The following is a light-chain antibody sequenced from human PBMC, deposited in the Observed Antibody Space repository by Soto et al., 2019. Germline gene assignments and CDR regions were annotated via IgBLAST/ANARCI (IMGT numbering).Light chain of an antibody. V-gene: IGKV3-20*01. CDR1: QSVSTTD. J-gene: IGKJ1*01. Sequence: EIVLTQSPGTLSLSPGERATLSCRASQSVSTTDLVWYQQKPGQPPRLLIYGASTSATGIPDRFSGSGSGTYFTLTISRLEPEEFAVDYCQHFGNSVRPFGPGTEVEV. CDR2: GAS. CDR3: QHFGNSVRP.